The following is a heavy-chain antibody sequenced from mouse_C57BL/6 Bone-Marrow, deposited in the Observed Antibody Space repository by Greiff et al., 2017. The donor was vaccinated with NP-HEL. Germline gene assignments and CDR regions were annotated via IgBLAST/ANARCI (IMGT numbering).Heavy chain of an antibody. J-gene: IGHJ2*01. CDR2: IRFKSDNYAT. Sequence: EVKVEESGGGLVQPGGSMKLSCVASGFTFSNYWMNWVRQSPAKGLEWVAQIRFKSDNYATHYAESVKGRFTISRDDSKSSVYLQMNNLRAEDTGIYYCTSTTVVAPDYWGQGTTLTVSS. CDR1: GFTFSNYW. D-gene: IGHD1-1*01. CDR3: TSTTVVAPDY. V-gene: IGHV6-3*01.